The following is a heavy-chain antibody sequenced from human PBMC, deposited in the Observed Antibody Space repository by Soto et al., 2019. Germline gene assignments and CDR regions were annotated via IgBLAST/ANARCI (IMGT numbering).Heavy chain of an antibody. J-gene: IGHJ4*02. CDR1: GASITSTTYF. CDR3: AKNLPRTGRFDY. Sequence: SETLSLTCSLSGASITSTTYFWAWIRQPPGKGLEWVSSFYYSGKTHYNPSLKSRTTISVDRSRNQFSLQVSSVTAADTAVYYCAKNLPRTGRFDYWGQGTVVTVSS. V-gene: IGHV4-39*01. CDR2: FYYSGKT.